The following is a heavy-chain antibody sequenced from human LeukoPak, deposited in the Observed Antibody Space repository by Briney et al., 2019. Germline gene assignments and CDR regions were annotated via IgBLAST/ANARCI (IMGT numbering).Heavy chain of an antibody. CDR1: GYTFTNYY. D-gene: IGHD3-10*01. Sequence: ASVKVSCKASGYTFTNYYIHWVRQAPGQGLEWMGIINPNGGSTSCAQKFQGRVTMTRDTSTSTVYIELSSLRSEDTAVYYCARRAGSLAFDYWGQGTLVTVSA. CDR3: ARRAGSLAFDY. V-gene: IGHV1-46*01. CDR2: INPNGGST. J-gene: IGHJ4*02.